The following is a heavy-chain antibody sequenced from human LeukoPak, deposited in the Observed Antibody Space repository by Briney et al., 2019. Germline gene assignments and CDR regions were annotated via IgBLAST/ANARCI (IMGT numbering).Heavy chain of an antibody. J-gene: IGHJ6*02. CDR2: IHPGDSDT. D-gene: IGHD6-13*01. CDR3: ASRAAAGIYYYYGMDV. Sequence: GESLKISCEGSGYSFTSYWIGWVRQMPGKGLEWMGIIHPGDSDTNYSPSFQGHVTISADKSISTAYLQWSSLKASDTAMYYCASRAAAGIYYYYGMDVWGQGTTVTVSS. V-gene: IGHV5-10-1*01. CDR1: GYSFTSYW.